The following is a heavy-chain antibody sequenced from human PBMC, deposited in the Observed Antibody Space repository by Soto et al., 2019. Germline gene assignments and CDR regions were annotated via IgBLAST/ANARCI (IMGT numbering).Heavy chain of an antibody. CDR1: GFTFSSYA. D-gene: IGHD6-6*01. J-gene: IGHJ6*02. CDR2: ISGSGGST. Sequence: GGSLRLSCAASGFTFSSYAMSWVRQAPGKGLEWVSAISGSGGSTYYADSVKGRFTISRDNSKNTLYLQMNSLRAEDTAVYYCAKDLKYSSFSWQDYYYGMDVWGQGTTVTVSS. V-gene: IGHV3-23*01. CDR3: AKDLKYSSFSWQDYYYGMDV.